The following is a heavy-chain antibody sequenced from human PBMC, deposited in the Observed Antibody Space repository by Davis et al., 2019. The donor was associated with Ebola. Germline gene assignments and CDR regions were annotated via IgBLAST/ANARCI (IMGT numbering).Heavy chain of an antibody. CDR2: ITPSGGTT. CDR3: ARGAKSPTNTFFDY. Sequence: ASVKVSCKASGYTFTGYYIHWLREAPAQGLEWMGIITPSGGTTNYAQKFWGRVTLTRDTSTSTVYMELSSLTSEDTAVYYCARGAKSPTNTFFDYWGQGTLVTVSS. D-gene: IGHD5-12*01. V-gene: IGHV1-46*01. J-gene: IGHJ4*02. CDR1: GYTFTGYY.